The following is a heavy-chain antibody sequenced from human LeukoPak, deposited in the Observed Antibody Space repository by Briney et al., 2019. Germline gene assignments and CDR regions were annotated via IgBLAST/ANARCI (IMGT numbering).Heavy chain of an antibody. CDR2: TYYRSKWYN. CDR3: ARWGIGYCTSTSCSFDS. J-gene: IGHJ4*02. Sequence: SQTLSLTCAISGDSVSTNSAAWNWIRQSPSRGLEWLGRTYYRSKWYNDYGVSVKSRITINPDTSKDQFSLQLNSVTPEDTAVYYCARWGIGYCTSTSCSFDSWGQGTLVTVSS. CDR1: GDSVSTNSAA. V-gene: IGHV6-1*01. D-gene: IGHD2-2*01.